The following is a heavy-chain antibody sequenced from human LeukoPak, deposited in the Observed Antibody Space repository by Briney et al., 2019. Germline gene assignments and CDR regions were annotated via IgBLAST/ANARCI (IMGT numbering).Heavy chain of an antibody. D-gene: IGHD5-24*01. CDR3: ARCGEMARINGCYFDY. CDR2: IYPGDSDT. V-gene: IGHV5-51*01. CDR1: RYSFSYYW. J-gene: IGHJ4*02. Sequence: GESLKTSCKGFRYSFSYYWIGWVRQMPGKGLEGMGIIYPGDSDTRYSPSFQGQVTISADKSISTTDLHWSRLRTPDTGMYYRARCGEMARINGCYFDYWGQGTLVTVSS.